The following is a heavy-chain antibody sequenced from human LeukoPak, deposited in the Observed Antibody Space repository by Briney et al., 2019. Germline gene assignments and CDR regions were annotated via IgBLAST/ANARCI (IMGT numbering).Heavy chain of an antibody. D-gene: IGHD1-1*01. CDR3: ARDRLEGGETFDS. V-gene: IGHV3-21*01. CDR1: GFSFRSYS. CDR2: ITGSSSYI. Sequence: GGSLRLSCAASGFSFRSYSMDWVRQAPGKGLERVSSITGSSSYISYADSVKGRFTIPRDNAENSLFLQMNSLRPEDTAVYFCARDRLEGGETFDSWGQGTLVTVSS. J-gene: IGHJ4*02.